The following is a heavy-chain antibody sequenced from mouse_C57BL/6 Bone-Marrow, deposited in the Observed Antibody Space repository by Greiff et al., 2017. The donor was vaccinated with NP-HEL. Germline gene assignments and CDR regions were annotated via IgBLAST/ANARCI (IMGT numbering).Heavy chain of an antibody. Sequence: EVQLVESEGGLVQPGSSMKLSCTASGFTFSDYYMAWVRQVPEKGLEWVASINYDGSSTYYLDSLKSRFIISRDNAKNILYLQMSSLKSEDTSTYYCARGSNYWYFDVWGTGTTVTVSS. D-gene: IGHD1-1*01. CDR1: GFTFSDYY. V-gene: IGHV5-16*01. CDR2: INYDGSST. J-gene: IGHJ1*03. CDR3: ARGSNYWYFDV.